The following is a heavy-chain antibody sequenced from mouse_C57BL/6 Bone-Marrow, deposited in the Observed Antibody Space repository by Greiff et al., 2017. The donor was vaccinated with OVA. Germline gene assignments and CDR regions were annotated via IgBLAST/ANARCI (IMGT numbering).Heavy chain of an antibody. CDR2: IYPRSGNT. CDR3: ARGPITTVVATDWYFDV. J-gene: IGHJ1*03. D-gene: IGHD1-1*01. V-gene: IGHV1-81*01. Sequence: VKLVESGAELARPGASVKLSCKASGYTFTSYGISWVKQRTGQGLEWIGEIYPRSGNTYYNEKFKGKATLTADKSSSTAYMELRSLTSEDSAVYFCARGPITTVVATDWYFDVWGTGTTVTVSS. CDR1: GYTFTSYG.